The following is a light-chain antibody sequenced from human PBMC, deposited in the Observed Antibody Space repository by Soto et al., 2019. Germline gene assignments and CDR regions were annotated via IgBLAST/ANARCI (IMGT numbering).Light chain of an antibody. J-gene: IGKJ1*01. V-gene: IGKV3-15*01. CDR3: QQYARWPRT. Sequence: EIVMTQSPATLSVSPGERATLSCRASESFGSSLAWYQQTPGQAPRLLIYATSIRATDVPARFSGSGSGTDFTLTISSLQSEDFAVYYRQQYARWPRTFGQGTKV. CDR2: ATS. CDR1: ESFGSS.